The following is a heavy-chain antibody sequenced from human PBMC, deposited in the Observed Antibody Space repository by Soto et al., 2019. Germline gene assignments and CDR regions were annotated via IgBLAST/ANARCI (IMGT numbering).Heavy chain of an antibody. J-gene: IGHJ6*02. CDR1: GFSLTTSGVG. CDR3: AHDSTAYYGMDV. CDR2: IYWDDDK. Sequence: QITLKESGPTVVRPTQTRTLTCTFSGFSLTTSGVGVTWIRQPPGKALEWLALIYWDDDKRYSPSLKSRLTITKNTSKNQVVLTLTNVQPVDTATYYCAHDSTAYYGMDVWGQGTTVTVSS. V-gene: IGHV2-5*02. D-gene: IGHD2-15*01.